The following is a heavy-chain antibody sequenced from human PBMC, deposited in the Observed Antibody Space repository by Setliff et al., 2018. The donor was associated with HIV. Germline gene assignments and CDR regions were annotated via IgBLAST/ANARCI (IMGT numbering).Heavy chain of an antibody. D-gene: IGHD5-18*01. CDR2: IYHSGNT. CDR3: AKRPGYGYPFHI. J-gene: IGHJ3*02. V-gene: IGHV4-38-2*01. CDR1: GYAINNNFF. Sequence: SETLSLTCAVSGYAINNNFFWGWVRQPPGKGLEWIGSIYHSGNTFYDPSLKSRVTISIDMSKNQFSLKLTSVAAADTAVYYCAKRPGYGYPFHIWGQGTMVTVSS.